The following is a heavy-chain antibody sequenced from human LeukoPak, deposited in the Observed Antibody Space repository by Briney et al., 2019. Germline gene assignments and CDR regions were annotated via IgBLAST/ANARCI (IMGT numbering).Heavy chain of an antibody. D-gene: IGHD4-17*01. J-gene: IGHJ4*02. Sequence: PSETLSLTCTVSGGSISSYYWSWIRQPPGKGLEWIGYIYYSGSTNYNPSLKSRVTISVDTSKNQFSLKLTSVTAADTAVYYCAGLGDHGLDYWGQGTLVTVSS. V-gene: IGHV4-59*01. CDR2: IYYSGST. CDR3: AGLGDHGLDY. CDR1: GGSISSYY.